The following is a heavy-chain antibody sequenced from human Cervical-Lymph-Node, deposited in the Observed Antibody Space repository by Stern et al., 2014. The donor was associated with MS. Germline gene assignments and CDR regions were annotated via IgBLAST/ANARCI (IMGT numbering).Heavy chain of an antibody. CDR3: ARSDRLWGSFDY. Sequence: VQLEESGPGLVKPSQTLSLTCTVSGASISTVGYYWSWIRQHPGTGLEWIAYISYIGSTYYSPSLKSRVSISADTSKNQFSLNLTSVTAADTALYYCARSDRLWGSFDYWGQGTLVAVSS. CDR2: ISYIGST. J-gene: IGHJ4*02. V-gene: IGHV4-31*03. D-gene: IGHD3-16*01. CDR1: GASISTVGYY.